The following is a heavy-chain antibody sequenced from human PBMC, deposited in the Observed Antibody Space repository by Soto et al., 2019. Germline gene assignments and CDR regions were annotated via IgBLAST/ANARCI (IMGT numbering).Heavy chain of an antibody. Sequence: QVQLVESGGAVVQPGRSLRLSCAASGFRFDRYAIYWVRQTPGKGLECVAVISYDAIHKYYADSVKGRFTISRDNSKNTLSLQMNGLRPEDTSLYYCASPIPDNAYVSDGYSFGPDYWGQGTLVTVSS. CDR2: ISYDAIHK. CDR3: ASPIPDNAYVSDGYSFGPDY. J-gene: IGHJ4*02. D-gene: IGHD2-21*01. V-gene: IGHV3-30*01. CDR1: GFRFDRYA.